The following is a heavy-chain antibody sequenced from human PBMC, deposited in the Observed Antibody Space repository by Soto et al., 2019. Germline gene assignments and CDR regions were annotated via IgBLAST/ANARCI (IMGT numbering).Heavy chain of an antibody. Sequence: ASVKVSCKASGYTFTSYGISWVRQAPGQGLEWMGWISAYNGNTNYAQKLQGRVTMTTDTSTSTAYMELRSLRSDDTAVYYCARDSGLVVPVYYMDVWGKGTTVTVSS. V-gene: IGHV1-18*01. J-gene: IGHJ6*03. CDR1: GYTFTSYG. CDR3: ARDSGLVVPVYYMDV. CDR2: ISAYNGNT. D-gene: IGHD2-2*01.